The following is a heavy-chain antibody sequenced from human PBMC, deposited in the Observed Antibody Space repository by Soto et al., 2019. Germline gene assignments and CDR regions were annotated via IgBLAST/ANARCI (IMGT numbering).Heavy chain of an antibody. Sequence: QVQLVQSGAEVKKPGASVKVSCKASGYTFTSYDINWVRQATGQGLEWMGWMNPNSGNTGYAQKVQGRVTMTRNTSISTAYMELSSLRSEDTAVYYCARGGYCSGGSCYPAWYYGMDVWGQGTTVTVSS. CDR1: GYTFTSYD. J-gene: IGHJ6*02. CDR2: MNPNSGNT. D-gene: IGHD2-15*01. CDR3: ARGGYCSGGSCYPAWYYGMDV. V-gene: IGHV1-8*01.